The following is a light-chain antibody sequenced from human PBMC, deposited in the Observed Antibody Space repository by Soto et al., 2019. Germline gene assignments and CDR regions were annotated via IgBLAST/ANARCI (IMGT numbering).Light chain of an antibody. J-gene: IGKJ1*01. CDR1: QSDSSSY. Sequence: EIVLTQSPGTLSLSPGERATLSCRASQSDSSSYLAWYQQKPGQAPRLLIYDASSRATGIPDRFSGSGSGTDFTLTISRMEPEDFAVNCCQQYGSSPRTSGEGTKVEIK. CDR3: QQYGSSPRT. V-gene: IGKV3-20*01. CDR2: DAS.